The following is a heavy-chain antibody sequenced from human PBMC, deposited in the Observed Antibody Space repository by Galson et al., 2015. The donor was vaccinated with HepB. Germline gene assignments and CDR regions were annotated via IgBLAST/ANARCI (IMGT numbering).Heavy chain of an antibody. Sequence: SLRLSCAASGFTFSSYGMHWVRQAPGKGLEWVAVISSDGSNKYYADSVKGRFTISRDNSKNTLYLQMNSLGGEDTAIYFCAKDQSGGGSAIDYWGQGSLVTVSS. D-gene: IGHD2-15*01. CDR1: GFTFSSYG. CDR3: AKDQSGGGSAIDY. CDR2: ISSDGSNK. J-gene: IGHJ4*02. V-gene: IGHV3-30*18.